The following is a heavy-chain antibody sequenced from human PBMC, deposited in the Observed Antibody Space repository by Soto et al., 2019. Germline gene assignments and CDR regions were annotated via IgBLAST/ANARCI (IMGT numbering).Heavy chain of an antibody. CDR2: IYYSGST. J-gene: IGHJ4*02. CDR3: ARNGYSYGTFDY. D-gene: IGHD5-18*01. Sequence: SETLSLTCTVSGGSISSSSYYWGWIRQPPGKGLEWIGSIYYSGSTYYNPSLKSRVTISVDTSKNQFSLKLSSVTAADTAVYYCARNGYSYGTFDYWGQGTRVTVSS. CDR1: GGSISSSSYY. V-gene: IGHV4-39*01.